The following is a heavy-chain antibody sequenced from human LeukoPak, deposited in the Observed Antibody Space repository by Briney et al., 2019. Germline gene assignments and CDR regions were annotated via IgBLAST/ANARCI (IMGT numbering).Heavy chain of an antibody. CDR1: GFPFSNYA. D-gene: IGHD3-9*01. CDR2: IGGSGGST. CDR3: ASPQLQYFDWFTPPLGY. V-gene: IGHV3-23*01. J-gene: IGHJ4*02. Sequence: GGSLRLSCTASGFPFSNYAMSWVRQAPGKGLEWVSAIGGSGGSTYYADSVKGRFTISRDNSKNTLYLQMNSLGAEDTALYYRASPQLQYFDWFTPPLGYWGQGSLVTVSS.